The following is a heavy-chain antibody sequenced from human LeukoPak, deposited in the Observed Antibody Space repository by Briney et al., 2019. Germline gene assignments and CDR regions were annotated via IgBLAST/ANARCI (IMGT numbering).Heavy chain of an antibody. J-gene: IGHJ4*02. Sequence: PSETLSLTCAVSGGSISSAGYSWSWIRQPPGKGLEWIGYIYRSGSTYYNPSLKSRVTILLDTSKNQFSLKLSSVTAADTAVYYCARQDYGDRRFDYWGQGTLVTVSS. CDR2: IYRSGST. CDR3: ARQDYGDRRFDY. V-gene: IGHV4-30-2*01. CDR1: GGSISSAGYS. D-gene: IGHD4-17*01.